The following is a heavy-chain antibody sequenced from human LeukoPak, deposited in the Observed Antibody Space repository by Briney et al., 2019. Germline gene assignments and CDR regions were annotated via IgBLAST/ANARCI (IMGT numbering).Heavy chain of an antibody. CDR2: MNPNSGNT. V-gene: IGHV1-8*01. J-gene: IGHJ4*02. CDR1: GYTFTSYD. CDR3: ARDWVHYYDSSGYYYDY. D-gene: IGHD3-22*01. Sequence: GASVNVSCKASGYTFTSYDINWVRQATGQGLEWMGWMNPNSGNTGYAQKFQGRVTMTRNTSISTAYMELSSLRAEDTAVYYCARDWVHYYDSSGYYYDYWGQGTLVTVSS.